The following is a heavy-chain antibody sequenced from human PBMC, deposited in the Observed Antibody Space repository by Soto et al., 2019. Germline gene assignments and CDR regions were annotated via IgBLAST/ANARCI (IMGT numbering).Heavy chain of an antibody. Sequence: GGSLRLSCAASGFPFSSFWMNWVRQAPGKGLEWVANIKQDGSEKHYVDSVTGRFTISRDNAKNSLYLQMNSLRAEDTAVYYCASSTSSFDYWGQGTLVTVSS. D-gene: IGHD6-6*01. J-gene: IGHJ4*02. CDR1: GFPFSSFW. CDR2: IKQDGSEK. V-gene: IGHV3-7*01. CDR3: ASSTSSFDY.